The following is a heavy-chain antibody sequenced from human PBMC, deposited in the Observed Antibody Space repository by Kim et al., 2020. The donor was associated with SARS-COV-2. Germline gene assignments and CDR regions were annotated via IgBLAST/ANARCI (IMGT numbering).Heavy chain of an antibody. V-gene: IGHV4-31*02. Sequence: STPSLKSRVTISLDASKNQFSLKLSSVTAADTAVYYCAGAETHFYYYLDVWGKGPRSPSP. CDR3: AGAETHFYYYLDV. J-gene: IGHJ6*03.